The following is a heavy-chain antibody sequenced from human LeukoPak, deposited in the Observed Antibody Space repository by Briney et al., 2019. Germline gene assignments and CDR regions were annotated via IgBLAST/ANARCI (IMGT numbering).Heavy chain of an antibody. V-gene: IGHV4-34*01. CDR1: GGSFSGYY. D-gene: IGHD3-9*01. CDR3: ARGSRYFDWSRSYYYYYYMDV. Sequence: PSETLSLTCAVYGGSFSGYYWSWIRQPPGKGLEWIGEINHSGSANYNPSLKSRVTISVDTSKNQFSLKLSSVTAADTAVYYRARGSRYFDWSRSYYYYYYMDVWGKGTTVTVSS. J-gene: IGHJ6*03. CDR2: INHSGSA.